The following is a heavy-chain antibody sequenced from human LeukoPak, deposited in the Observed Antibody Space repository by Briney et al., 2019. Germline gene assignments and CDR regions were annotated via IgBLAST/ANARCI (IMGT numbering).Heavy chain of an antibody. CDR2: ISWNSGSI. CDR3: AKGVRITMVRGAFDI. J-gene: IGHJ3*02. V-gene: IGHV3-9*01. CDR1: GFTFSSYW. D-gene: IGHD3-10*01. Sequence: GGSLRLSCAASGFTFSSYWMSWVRQAPGQGLEWVSGISWNSGSIGYADSVKGRFTISRDNAKNYLYLQMNSLRAEDTALYYCAKGVRITMVRGAFDIWGQGTMVTVSS.